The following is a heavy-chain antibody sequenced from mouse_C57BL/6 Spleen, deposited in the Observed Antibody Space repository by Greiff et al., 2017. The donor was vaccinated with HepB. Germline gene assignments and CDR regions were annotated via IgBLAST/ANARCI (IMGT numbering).Heavy chain of an antibody. D-gene: IGHD4-1*01. V-gene: IGHV1-80*01. CDR3: ARSDWEEAMDY. CDR1: GYAFSSYW. CDR2: IYPGDGDT. J-gene: IGHJ4*01. Sequence: VKLVESGAELVKPGASVKISCKASGYAFSSYWMNWVKQRPGKGLEWIGQIYPGDGDTNYNGKFKGKATLTADKSSSTADMQLSSLTSEDSAVYFCARSDWEEAMDYWGKGTSVTVSS.